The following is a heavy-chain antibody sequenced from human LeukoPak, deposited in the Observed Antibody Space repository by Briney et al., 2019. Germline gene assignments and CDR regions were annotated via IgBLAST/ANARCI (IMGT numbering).Heavy chain of an antibody. V-gene: IGHV3-48*01. CDR3: ASELFGSSGSEDFDI. Sequence: GGALRLSCAASRFTFSNYSMNWVRQVPGKGLDWVSYISSRSRTIHYADSVSGRLTISIDNARNSLNLQMNSLRAEDTAVYYCASELFGSSGSEDFDIWGQGTMVTVSS. J-gene: IGHJ3*02. D-gene: IGHD6-6*01. CDR1: RFTFSNYS. CDR2: ISSRSRTI.